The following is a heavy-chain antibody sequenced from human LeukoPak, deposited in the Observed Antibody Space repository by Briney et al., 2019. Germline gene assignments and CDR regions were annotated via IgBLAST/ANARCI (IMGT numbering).Heavy chain of an antibody. CDR1: GGSISSSSYY. CDR3: ARAGNYYDSSGYGYVDY. D-gene: IGHD3-22*01. J-gene: IGHJ4*02. CDR2: IYYSGST. V-gene: IGHV4-39*07. Sequence: PSETLSLTCTVSGGSISSSSYYWGWIRQPPGKGLEWIGSIYYSGSTYYNPSLKSRVTISVDTSKNQFSLKLSSVTAADTAVYYCARAGNYYDSSGYGYVDYWGQGTLVTVSS.